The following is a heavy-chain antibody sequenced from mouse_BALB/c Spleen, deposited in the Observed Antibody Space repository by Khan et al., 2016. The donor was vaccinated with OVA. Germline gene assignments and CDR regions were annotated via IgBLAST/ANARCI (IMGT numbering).Heavy chain of an antibody. D-gene: IGHD3-3*01. V-gene: IGHV9-1*02. CDR1: GYTFTNYE. CDR2: INTSTGEP. J-gene: IGHJ1*01. CDR3: ARGDSDRYADV. Sequence: QIQLVQSGPELKKPGETVKISCKASGYTFTNYEMNWVKQAPGKGLKWMGWINTSTGEPTYTDNFKGRFAFSLETSASTAYLQLNNLKTEDMATEFRARGDSDRYADVWGEGTTVTVSS.